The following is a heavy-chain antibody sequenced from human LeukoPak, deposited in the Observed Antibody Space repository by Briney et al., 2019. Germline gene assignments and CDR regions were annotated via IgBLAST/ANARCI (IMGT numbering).Heavy chain of an antibody. CDR3: ARHGGLTQSLAFDI. CDR2: IYYSGST. CDR1: GVSISSNY. J-gene: IGHJ3*02. V-gene: IGHV4-39*01. Sequence: SETLSLTCTVSGVSISSNYWNWIRQPPGKGLEWIGSIYYSGSTYYNPSLKSRVTISVDTSKNQFSLKLSSVTAADTAVYYCARHGGLTQSLAFDIWGQGTMVTVSS. D-gene: IGHD3-16*01.